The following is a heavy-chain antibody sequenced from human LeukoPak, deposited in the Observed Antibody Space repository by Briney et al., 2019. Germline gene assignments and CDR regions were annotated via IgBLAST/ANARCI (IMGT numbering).Heavy chain of an antibody. CDR3: VRGRRDSYGYYFDY. CDR2: ISSIGSTI. D-gene: IGHD5-18*01. Sequence: GGSLRLSCAASGFTFSTYTMNWVRQAPGKGLEWVSSISSIGSTIYYADSVKGRFTTSRDNAKNSLYLQMNSLRAEDTAVYYCVRGRRDSYGYYFDYWGQGTLVTVSS. J-gene: IGHJ4*02. V-gene: IGHV3-48*04. CDR1: GFTFSTYT.